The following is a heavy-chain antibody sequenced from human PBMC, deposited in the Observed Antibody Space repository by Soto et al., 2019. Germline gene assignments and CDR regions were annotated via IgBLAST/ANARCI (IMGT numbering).Heavy chain of an antibody. CDR2: IYDSGST. Sequence: PSETLSLTCTVSGGSISSGDHYWSWIRQPPGKGLEWIGYIYDSGSTNYNPSLKSRVTISVDTSKNQFSLKLSSVTAADTAVYYCARHYKSSGYFDYWGQGTLVTVSS. V-gene: IGHV4-61*08. CDR1: GGSISSGDHY. CDR3: ARHYKSSGYFDY. D-gene: IGHD6-19*01. J-gene: IGHJ4*02.